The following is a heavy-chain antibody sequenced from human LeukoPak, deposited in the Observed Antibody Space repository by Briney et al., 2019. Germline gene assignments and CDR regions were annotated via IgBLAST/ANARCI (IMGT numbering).Heavy chain of an antibody. CDR1: GDTFRRYS. J-gene: IGHJ6*02. Sequence: SVKVSCKASGDTFRRYSISWVRQAPGQGLEWLGGIIPVFRTANYAQKFQGRVTMTRNTSISTAYMELSSLRSEDTAVYYCARGTEMATKGYYYYGMDVWGQGTTVTVSS. V-gene: IGHV1-69*05. D-gene: IGHD5-24*01. CDR3: ARGTEMATKGYYYYGMDV. CDR2: IIPVFRTA.